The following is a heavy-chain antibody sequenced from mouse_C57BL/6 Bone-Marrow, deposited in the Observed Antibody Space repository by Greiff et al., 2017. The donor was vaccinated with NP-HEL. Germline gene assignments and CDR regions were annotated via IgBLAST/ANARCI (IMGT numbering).Heavy chain of an antibody. D-gene: IGHD1-1*01. Sequence: QVQLQQPGAELARPGASVKLSCKASGYTFTSYGISWVKQRTGQGLEWIGEIYPRSGNTYYNEKFKGKATLPADKSSSTAYMELRSLTSEDSAVDICARRYGSRGGYFDVWGTGTTVTVSS. CDR3: ARRYGSRGGYFDV. J-gene: IGHJ1*03. V-gene: IGHV1-81*01. CDR2: IYPRSGNT. CDR1: GYTFTSYG.